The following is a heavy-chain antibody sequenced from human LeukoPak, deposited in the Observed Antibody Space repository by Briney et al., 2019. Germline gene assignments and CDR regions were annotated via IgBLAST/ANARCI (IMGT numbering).Heavy chain of an antibody. CDR3: TRGQTIVGATGDF. CDR1: GGSFSGYY. J-gene: IGHJ4*02. D-gene: IGHD1-26*01. V-gene: IGHV4-34*01. Sequence: SETLSLTCAVYGGSFSGYYWSWIRQPPGKGLEWIGEINHSGSTNYNPSLKSRVTISVDTSKNQFSLKLSSVTAADTAVYYCTRGQTIVGATGDFWGQGTLVTVSS. CDR2: INHSGST.